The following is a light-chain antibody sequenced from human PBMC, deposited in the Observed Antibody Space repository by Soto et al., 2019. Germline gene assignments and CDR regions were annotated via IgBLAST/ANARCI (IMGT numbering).Light chain of an antibody. V-gene: IGKV3-15*01. Sequence: EMVMTQSPATLSVSPGERATLSCRASQSVSSSYLAWYQQKPGQAPRLLIYGASTRATGIPARLSGSGSGTEFTLTISSLQSEDFAVYYWQRYNNWPQTFGQGTKLEIK. J-gene: IGKJ2*01. CDR3: QRYNNWPQT. CDR1: QSVSSSY. CDR2: GAS.